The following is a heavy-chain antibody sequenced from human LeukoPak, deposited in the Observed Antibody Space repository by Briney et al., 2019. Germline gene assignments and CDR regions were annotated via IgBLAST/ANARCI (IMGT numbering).Heavy chain of an antibody. Sequence: SGGSLRLSCAASGFTFSNAWTSWVRQAPGKGLEWIGRIKSKTDGGTTDYAAPVKGRFTISRDDSTDTLYLQLNSLKTEDTAIYYCTTDPRNGYYFDYWGQGTLVTVSS. V-gene: IGHV3-15*01. CDR2: IKSKTDGGTT. D-gene: IGHD1-1*01. CDR1: GFTFSNAW. J-gene: IGHJ4*02. CDR3: TTDPRNGYYFDY.